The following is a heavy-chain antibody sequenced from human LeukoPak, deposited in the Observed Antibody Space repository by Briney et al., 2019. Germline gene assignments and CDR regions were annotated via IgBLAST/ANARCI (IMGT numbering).Heavy chain of an antibody. D-gene: IGHD6-19*01. Sequence: GGSLRLSCAASGFTFSSYSMNWVRQAPGKGLEWVSSISSSSSYIYYADSVKGRFTISRDNAKNSLYLQMNSLRAEDTAVYYCARAPSPLAVAGADYWGQGTLVTVSS. J-gene: IGHJ4*02. CDR3: ARAPSPLAVAGADY. CDR2: ISSSSSYI. CDR1: GFTFSSYS. V-gene: IGHV3-21*01.